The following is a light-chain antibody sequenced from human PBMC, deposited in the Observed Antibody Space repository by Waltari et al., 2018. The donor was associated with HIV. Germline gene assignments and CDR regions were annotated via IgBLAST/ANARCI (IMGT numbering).Light chain of an antibody. CDR2: DAS. CDR3: QQYDNLGVT. CDR1: QDISNY. J-gene: IGKJ4*01. V-gene: IGKV1-33*01. Sequence: IQMTQSPSSLSASVGDRVTITCQAGQDISNYLNWYQQKPGKAPKLLIYDASNLETGVPSRFSGSGSGTDFTFAISSLQPEDIATYYCQQYDNLGVTFGGGTKVEIK.